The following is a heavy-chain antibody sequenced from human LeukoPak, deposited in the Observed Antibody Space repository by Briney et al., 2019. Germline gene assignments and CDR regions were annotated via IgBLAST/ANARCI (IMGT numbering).Heavy chain of an antibody. Sequence: GGSLRLSCAASGFTFSSYAMIWVRQAPGKGLEWVSAISGSGGSTYYADSVKGRFTISRDNSKNTLYLQMNSLRAEDTAVYYCAKGAVVVPAAIGAFYDYWGQGTLVTVSS. J-gene: IGHJ4*02. CDR3: AKGAVVVPAAIGAFYDY. D-gene: IGHD2-2*01. V-gene: IGHV3-23*01. CDR1: GFTFSSYA. CDR2: ISGSGGST.